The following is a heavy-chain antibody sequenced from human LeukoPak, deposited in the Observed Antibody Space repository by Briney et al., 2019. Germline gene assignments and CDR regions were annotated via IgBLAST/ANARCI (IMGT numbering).Heavy chain of an antibody. V-gene: IGHV1-8*03. CDR3: ARGRGGYESRGGRVIDY. Sequence: ASVKVSCKASGYTFTSYDINWVRQATGQGLEWMGWMNPNSGNTGYAQKFQGRVTITRNTSISTAYMELSSLRSEDTAVYYCARGRGGYESRGGRVIDYWGQGTLVTVSS. CDR1: GYTFTSYD. CDR2: MNPNSGNT. D-gene: IGHD5-12*01. J-gene: IGHJ4*02.